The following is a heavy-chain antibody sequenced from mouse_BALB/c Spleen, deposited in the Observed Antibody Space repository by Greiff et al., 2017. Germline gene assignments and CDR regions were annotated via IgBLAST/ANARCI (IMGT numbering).Heavy chain of an antibody. CDR1: GFTFSSYT. V-gene: IGHV5-12-2*01. D-gene: IGHD2-4*01. CDR3: ARERGLRGAMDY. J-gene: IGHJ4*01. Sequence: EVQLVESGGGLVQPGGSLKLSCAASGFTFSSYTMSWVRQTPEKRLEWVAYISNGGGSTYYPDTVKGRFTISRDNAKNTLYLQMSSLKSEDTAMYYCARERGLRGAMDYWGQGTSVTVSS. CDR2: ISNGGGST.